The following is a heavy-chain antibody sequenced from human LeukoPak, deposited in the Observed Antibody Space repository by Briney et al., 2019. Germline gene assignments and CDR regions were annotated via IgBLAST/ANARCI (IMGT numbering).Heavy chain of an antibody. Sequence: GGSLRLSCAASGFTFSSYAMSWVRQAPGKGLEWVAVISYDGSNKYYADSVKGRFTISRDNSKNTLYLQMNSLRAEDTAVYYCAREWAEDSSGWTHFDYWGQGTLVTVSS. V-gene: IGHV3-30-3*01. J-gene: IGHJ4*02. CDR3: AREWAEDSSGWTHFDY. CDR2: ISYDGSNK. CDR1: GFTFSSYA. D-gene: IGHD6-25*01.